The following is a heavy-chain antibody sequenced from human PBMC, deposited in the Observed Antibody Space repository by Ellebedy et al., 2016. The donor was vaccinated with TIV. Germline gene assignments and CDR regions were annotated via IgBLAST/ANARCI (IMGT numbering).Heavy chain of an antibody. CDR2: CSYGGST. V-gene: IGHV4-39*07. CDR1: DGSISSSRYY. D-gene: IGHD1-14*01. CDR3: ARARGTYTDSRAFDY. Sequence: MPSETLSLTCTVSDGSISSSRYYWGWIRQPPGKGLEWVGSCSYGGSTYYSPSLKSRVTISVDTSKNQFSLNLNSVTAADTAVYYCARARGTYTDSRAFDYWGQGTLVTVSS. J-gene: IGHJ4*02.